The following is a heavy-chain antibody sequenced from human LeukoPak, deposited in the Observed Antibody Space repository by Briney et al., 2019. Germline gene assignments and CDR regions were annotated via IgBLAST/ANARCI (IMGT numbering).Heavy chain of an antibody. Sequence: GASVKVSCKASGYTFTGYYIHWVRQAPGQGLEWMGWITPNSGGTNYAQKFQGRVTMTRDTSISTAYMELSSLRSDDTAVYYCARMNASGTLNWFDPWGQGTLVTVSS. J-gene: IGHJ5*02. D-gene: IGHD3-10*01. CDR3: ARMNASGTLNWFDP. V-gene: IGHV1-2*02. CDR1: GYTFTGYY. CDR2: ITPNSGGT.